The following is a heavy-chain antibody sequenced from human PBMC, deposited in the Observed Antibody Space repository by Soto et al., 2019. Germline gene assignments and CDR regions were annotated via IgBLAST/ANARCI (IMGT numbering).Heavy chain of an antibody. CDR3: AKAKFDFWSGYWSPSLDF. J-gene: IGHJ4*02. Sequence: ASVKFSCKASRYTFTSYYIHWVRQAPGRGLEWMGWINPNNGYTKYTQKFQGRVTVTRDTSITTAYLELTRLQSDDTAVYYCAKAKFDFWSGYWSPSLDFWGQGTLVTVS. V-gene: IGHV1-2*02. CDR1: RYTFTSYY. D-gene: IGHD3-3*01. CDR2: INPNNGYT.